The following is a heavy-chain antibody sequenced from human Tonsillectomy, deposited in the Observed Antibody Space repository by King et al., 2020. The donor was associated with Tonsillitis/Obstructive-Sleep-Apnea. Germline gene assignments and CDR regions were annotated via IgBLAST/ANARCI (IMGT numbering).Heavy chain of an antibody. CDR1: GYTFTNYV. Sequence: FQLVQSGAEVKKPGASVKVSCKASGYTFTNYVISWVRQAPGQGLELMGVISAYNGNTNYAQKLQGRVTMTTDKSTSTAYMELRSLRSDDSAVYYCARHPLRGSRIDYYYYYMDVWGKGTTVTVSS. J-gene: IGHJ6*03. V-gene: IGHV1-18*01. CDR2: ISAYNGNT. D-gene: IGHD2-2*01. CDR3: ARHPLRGSRIDYYYYYMDV.